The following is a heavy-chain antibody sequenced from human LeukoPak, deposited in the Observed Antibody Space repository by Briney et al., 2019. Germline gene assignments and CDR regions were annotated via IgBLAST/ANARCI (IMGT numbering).Heavy chain of an antibody. CDR1: GFTFSDHA. V-gene: IGHV3-23*01. J-gene: IGHJ4*02. CDR2: INGNGGGS. CDR3: ARGVYSYGPDY. D-gene: IGHD5-18*01. Sequence: GGSLRLSCAASGFTFSDHAMSWVRQAPAKGLEWVSSINGNGGGSYYIDSVKGRFTVSRDNAKNSLYLQMNSLRAEDTAVYYCARGVYSYGPDYWGQGTLVTVSS.